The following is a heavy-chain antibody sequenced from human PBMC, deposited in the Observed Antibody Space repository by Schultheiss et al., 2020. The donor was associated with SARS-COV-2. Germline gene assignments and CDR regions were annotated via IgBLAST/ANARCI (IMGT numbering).Heavy chain of an antibody. CDR2: IKQDGSEI. J-gene: IGHJ2*01. Sequence: GWSLRLSCAASGFTFSSYWMSWVRQAPGKGLEWVANIKQDGSEIYYVDSVKGRFTISRDNAKNSLDMQMNSLRVEDTAVYYCARDGSGGWHFDLWGRGTLVTVSS. CDR3: ARDGSGGWHFDL. D-gene: IGHD6-25*01. CDR1: GFTFSSYW. V-gene: IGHV3-7*01.